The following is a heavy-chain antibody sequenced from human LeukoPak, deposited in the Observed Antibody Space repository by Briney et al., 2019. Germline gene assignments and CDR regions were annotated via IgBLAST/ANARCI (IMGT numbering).Heavy chain of an antibody. J-gene: IGHJ4*02. V-gene: IGHV3-30*04. D-gene: IGHD4-23*01. CDR3: ARDYGGSSPFDY. Sequence: GGSLRLSCAAPGFTFSSYAMHWVRQAPGKGLEWVAVISYGGSNKYYADSVKGRFTISRDNSKNTLYLQMNILRAEDTAVYYCARDYGGSSPFDYWGQGTLVTVSS. CDR2: ISYGGSNK. CDR1: GFTFSSYA.